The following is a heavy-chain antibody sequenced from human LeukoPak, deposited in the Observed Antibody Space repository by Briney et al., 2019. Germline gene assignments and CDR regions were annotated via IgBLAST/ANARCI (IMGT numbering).Heavy chain of an antibody. CDR2: ITSPVGRI. V-gene: IGHV3-21*04. J-gene: IGHJ5*02. D-gene: IGHD3-10*01. CDR1: GFTFSTYS. CDR3: AKDQTYYYGSGSPNWFDP. Sequence: GGSLRLSCAASGFTFSTYSMNWVRQAPGKGLEWVSSITSPVGRIYYADSLKGRITISRDNSKNTLYLQMNSLRAEDTAVYYCAKDQTYYYGSGSPNWFDPWGQGTLVTVSS.